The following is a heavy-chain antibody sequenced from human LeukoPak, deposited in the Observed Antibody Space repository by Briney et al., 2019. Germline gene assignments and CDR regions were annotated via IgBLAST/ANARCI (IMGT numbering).Heavy chain of an antibody. CDR3: VRDDGYYGVDY. D-gene: IGHD3-10*01. CDR1: GFTFSSYW. CDR2: IKQDGSEK. Sequence: GGSLRLSCAASGFTFSSYWMSWVRQAPGKGLEWVANIKQDGSEKYYVDSVKGRFTISRDNAKNSLYLQMNSLRVEDTALYYCVRDDGYYGVDYWGQGTVVTVSS. J-gene: IGHJ4*02. V-gene: IGHV3-7*01.